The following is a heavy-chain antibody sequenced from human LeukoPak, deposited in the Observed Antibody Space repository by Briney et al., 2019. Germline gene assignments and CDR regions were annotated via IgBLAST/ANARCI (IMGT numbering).Heavy chain of an antibody. V-gene: IGHV4-59*01. Sequence: SETLSLTCTVSGGSISSYYWSWIRQPPGKGLEWIGYIYYSGSTNYNPSLKSRVTISVDTSKNQFSLKLSSVTAADTAVYYCASFPFKGAFDIWGQGTMVTVSS. CDR2: IYYSGST. J-gene: IGHJ3*02. D-gene: IGHD3-3*02. CDR3: ASFPFKGAFDI. CDR1: GGSISSYY.